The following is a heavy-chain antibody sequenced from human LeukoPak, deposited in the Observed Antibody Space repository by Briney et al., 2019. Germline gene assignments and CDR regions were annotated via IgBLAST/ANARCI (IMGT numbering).Heavy chain of an antibody. V-gene: IGHV3-7*01. D-gene: IGHD3-22*01. CDR1: GFTFSSYW. CDR3: ARTRKTNYYDSRGYYFDY. CDR2: IKQDGSEK. J-gene: IGHJ4*02. Sequence: GGSLRLSCAASGFTFSSYWMSWVRQAPGKGLEWVANIKQDGSEKYYVDSVKGRFTISRDNAKNPLYLQMNSLRAEDTAVYYCARTRKTNYYDSRGYYFDYWGQGTLVTVSS.